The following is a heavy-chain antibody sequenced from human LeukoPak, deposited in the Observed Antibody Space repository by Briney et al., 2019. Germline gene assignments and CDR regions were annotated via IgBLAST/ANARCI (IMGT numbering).Heavy chain of an antibody. D-gene: IGHD4-17*01. CDR3: TRDLGTVTTDYFDY. V-gene: IGHV3-49*04. J-gene: IGHJ4*02. CDR2: IRSKAYGGTT. Sequence: HPGGSLRLSCTASGFTFGDYAMSWVRQAPGKGLEWVGFIRSKAYGGTTEYAASVKGRFTISRDDSKSIAYLQMNSLKTEDTAVYYCTRDLGTVTTDYFDYWGQGTLVTVSS. CDR1: GFTFGDYA.